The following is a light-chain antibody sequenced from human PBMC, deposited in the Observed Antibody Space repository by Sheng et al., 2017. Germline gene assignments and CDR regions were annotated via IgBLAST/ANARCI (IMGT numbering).Light chain of an antibody. J-gene: IGKJ1*01. V-gene: IGKV4-1*01. CDR3: QQYYSTPRT. CDR1: QSVLYSSNNKNY. Sequence: VMTQSPDSLAVSLGERATINCKSDQSVLYSSNNKNYLAWYQQKPGQPPKLLIYWASTRESGVPDRFSGSGSGTDFTLTISSLQAEDVAVYYCQQYYSTPRTFGQGTKVEIK. CDR2: WAS.